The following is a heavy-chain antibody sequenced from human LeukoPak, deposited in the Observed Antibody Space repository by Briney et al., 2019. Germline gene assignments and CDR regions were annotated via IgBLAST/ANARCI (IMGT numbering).Heavy chain of an antibody. V-gene: IGHV4-34*01. CDR2: INHSGST. Sequence: SETLSLTCAVYGGSFSAYHWSWIRQPPGKGLEWIGEINHSGSTNYNPSLKSRVTLSIDTSRNQFSLKLNSVTAADAAVYYCVRADGRDGYKGLVDYWGQGTLVTVSS. J-gene: IGHJ4*02. CDR3: VRADGRDGYKGLVDY. CDR1: GGSFSAYH. D-gene: IGHD5-24*01.